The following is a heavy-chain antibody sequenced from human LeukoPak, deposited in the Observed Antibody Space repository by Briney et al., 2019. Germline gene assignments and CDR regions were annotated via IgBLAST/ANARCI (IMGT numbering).Heavy chain of an antibody. CDR2: ISWEGGST. J-gene: IGHJ4*02. V-gene: IGHV3-43D*04. Sequence: GGSLRLSCAASGFTFDDYAMHWVRQAPGKGLEWVSLISWEGGSTYYADSVKGRLTIYRDNSQNHLYLQLNSLRAEDTALYSGAKDILSGYGNSGYSYGIFDYWGQGTLVTVS. D-gene: IGHD5-18*01. CDR1: GFTFDDYA. CDR3: AKDILSGYGNSGYSYGIFDY.